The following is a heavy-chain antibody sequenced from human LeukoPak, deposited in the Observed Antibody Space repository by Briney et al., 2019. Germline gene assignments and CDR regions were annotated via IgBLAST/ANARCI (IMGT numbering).Heavy chain of an antibody. CDR3: AKGGAYCGGDCYIDY. J-gene: IGHJ4*02. CDR2: IRYDGSNK. CDR1: GFTFSSYG. D-gene: IGHD2-21*02. V-gene: IGHV3-30*02. Sequence: GGSLRLSCAASGFTFSSYGMHWVRQAPGKGLEGVAFIRYDGSNKYYADSVKGRFTISRDNSKNTLYLQMNSLRAEDTAVYYCAKGGAYCGGDCYIDYWGQGTLVTVSS.